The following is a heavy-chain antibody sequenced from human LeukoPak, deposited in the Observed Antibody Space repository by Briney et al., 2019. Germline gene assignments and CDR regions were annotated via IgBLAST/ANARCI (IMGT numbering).Heavy chain of an antibody. CDR1: GYTFTNSY. Sequence: ASVKVSCKASGYTFTNSYIHWVRQAPGQVLEWMGLINPDGGNTNYAQNFQGRVTLTRDTSTSAVYMELSSLRSEDTAIYYCARIRDGYNDAYDIWGQGTVVTVPS. J-gene: IGHJ3*02. CDR3: ARIRDGYNDAYDI. V-gene: IGHV1-46*01. CDR2: INPDGGNT. D-gene: IGHD5-24*01.